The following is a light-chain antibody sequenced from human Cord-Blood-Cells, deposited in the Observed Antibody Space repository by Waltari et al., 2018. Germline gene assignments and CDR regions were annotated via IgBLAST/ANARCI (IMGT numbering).Light chain of an antibody. CDR3: QQYNSYST. CDR1: QSISSW. J-gene: IGKJ1*01. CDR2: DAS. Sequence: DIQMTQSPSTLSASVGDRVTITCRASQSISSWFAWYQQKPGKAPKLLIYDASSLESGVPSRCSGSGSGTEFTLTISSLQPDDFATYYCQQYNSYSTFGQGTKVEIK. V-gene: IGKV1-5*01.